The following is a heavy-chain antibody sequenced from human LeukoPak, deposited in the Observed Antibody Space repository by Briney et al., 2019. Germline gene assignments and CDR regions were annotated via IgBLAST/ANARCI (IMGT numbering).Heavy chain of an antibody. V-gene: IGHV3-64D*09. D-gene: IGHD1-26*01. CDR3: VKSGTWADFDS. CDR2: ISNKGGST. J-gene: IGHJ4*02. CDR1: GFTFSSYG. Sequence: SGGSLRLSCSASGFTFSSYGMHWARQAPGKGLEYVSGISNKGGSTYYADSVKGGFTISRDNSKNTLHLQMSSLRADDTAVYYCVKSGTWADFDSWGQGTLVTVSS.